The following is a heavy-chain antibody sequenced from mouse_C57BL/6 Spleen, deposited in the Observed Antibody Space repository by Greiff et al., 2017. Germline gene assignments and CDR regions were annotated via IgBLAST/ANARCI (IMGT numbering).Heavy chain of an antibody. CDR2: ISDGGSYT. D-gene: IGHD1-1*01. Sequence: EVQGVESGGGLVKPGGSLKLSCAASGFTFSSYAMSWVRQTPEKRLEWVATISDGGSYTYYPDNVKGRFTISRDKAKNNLYLQMSHLKSEDTAMYYCARDRLRDFDVWGTGTTVTVSS. V-gene: IGHV5-4*01. CDR1: GFTFSSYA. J-gene: IGHJ1*03. CDR3: ARDRLRDFDV.